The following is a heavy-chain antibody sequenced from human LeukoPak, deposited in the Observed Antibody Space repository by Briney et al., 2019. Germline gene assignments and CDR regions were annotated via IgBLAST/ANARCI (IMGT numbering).Heavy chain of an antibody. J-gene: IGHJ4*02. CDR2: INKDGGEK. CDR3: ARDVNRIAVAPAGSWAY. CDR1: GFTFSSYW. V-gene: IGHV3-7*03. D-gene: IGHD6-19*01. Sequence: GGSLRLSCAASGFTFSSYWMSWVRQAPGKGLEWVANINKDGGEKYYVDSVKGRFTISRDNAKNSLYLQMNSLRADDTAVYYCARDVNRIAVAPAGSWAYWGQGTLVTVSS.